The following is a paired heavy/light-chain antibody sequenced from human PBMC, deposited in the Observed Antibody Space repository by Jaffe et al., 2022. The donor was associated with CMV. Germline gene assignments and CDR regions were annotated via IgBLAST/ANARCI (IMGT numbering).Heavy chain of an antibody. V-gene: IGHV3-33*01. CDR1: GFTVSSDG. CDR3: ARENYYDNSGFWK. Sequence: QVQLVESGGGVVQPGRSLRLSCAASGFTVSSDGMHWVRQAPGKGLEWVGVIWYDESNRHYGDSVKGRFIISRDNSKNKVYLQMDSLRAEDTAVYYCARENYYDNSGFWKWGQGTLVIVSS. CDR2: IWYDESNR. D-gene: IGHD3-22*01. J-gene: IGHJ4*02.
Light chain of an antibody. CDR1: SGHSTYA. CDR2: VNNDGSH. V-gene: IGLV4-69*02. Sequence: QLVLTQSPSASASLGASVKLTCTLSSGHSTYAIAWHQQQSEKGPRFLMKVNNDGSHSKGDGIPDRFSGSSSGAERYLTISSLQSEDEADYHCQTWESGLTVFGGGTKLTVL. CDR3: QTWESGLTV. J-gene: IGLJ3*02.